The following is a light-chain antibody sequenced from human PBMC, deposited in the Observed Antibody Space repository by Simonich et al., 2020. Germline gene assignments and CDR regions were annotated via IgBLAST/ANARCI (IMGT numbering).Light chain of an antibody. Sequence: QSALTQPASVSGSPGQSITISCTGTSSDVGGYNYVSWYQQHPGQAPKLMIDDVRKRPSGVSNRFSGSKSGNTASLTISGLQAEDEADYYCSSYTSSSSVVFGGGTKLTVL. CDR1: SSDVGGYNY. CDR3: SSYTSSSSVV. V-gene: IGLV2-14*03. J-gene: IGLJ2*01. CDR2: DVR.